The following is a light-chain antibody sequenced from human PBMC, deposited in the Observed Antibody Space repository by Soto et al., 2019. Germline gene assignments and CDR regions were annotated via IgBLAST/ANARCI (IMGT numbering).Light chain of an antibody. Sequence: QSVLTQPASVSGSPGQSITISCTGTSSDVGGYNYVSWYQQHPGKATKLMIYDGSNRPSGVSNRFSGSKSGNTASLTISGLQAEDEADYYCCSYAGSSTLYVFGTGTKVTVL. CDR3: CSYAGSSTLYV. CDR1: SSDVGGYNY. V-gene: IGLV2-14*01. J-gene: IGLJ1*01. CDR2: DGS.